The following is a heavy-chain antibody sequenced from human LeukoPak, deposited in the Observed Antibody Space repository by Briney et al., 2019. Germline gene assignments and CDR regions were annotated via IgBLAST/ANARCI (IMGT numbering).Heavy chain of an antibody. V-gene: IGHV5-51*01. D-gene: IGHD3-16*01. CDR1: GYTFATYW. Sequence: GESLKISCKGSGYTFATYWVGWVRQMPGKGVEWMGIIYPGDSDARYSPSFQGQVTMSANKSLNTAYLQWSSLKASDTAIYYCARSSLVSHYYYMDVWGKGTTVTVSS. CDR2: IYPGDSDA. J-gene: IGHJ6*03. CDR3: ARSSLVSHYYYMDV.